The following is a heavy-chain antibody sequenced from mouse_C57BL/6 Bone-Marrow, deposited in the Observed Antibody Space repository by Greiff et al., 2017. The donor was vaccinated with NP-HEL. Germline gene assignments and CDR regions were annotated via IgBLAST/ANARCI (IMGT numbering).Heavy chain of an antibody. CDR1: GFNITNTY. CDR3: ARNYYGSSFHWYLEV. D-gene: IGHD1-1*01. J-gene: IGHJ1*03. Sequence: VQLQHSVAELVRPGASVKLSCTASGFNITNTYMHWVKQRPEQGLEWIGSIDPANGNTKYAPKFQGKATITADTSSNTAYLQLSSLTSEDTAIYYCARNYYGSSFHWYLEVWGTGTTVTVSS. V-gene: IGHV14-3*01. CDR2: IDPANGNT.